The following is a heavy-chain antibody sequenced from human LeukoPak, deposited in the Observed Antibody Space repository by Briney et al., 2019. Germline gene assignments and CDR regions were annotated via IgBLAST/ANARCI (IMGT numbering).Heavy chain of an antibody. D-gene: IGHD6-6*01. J-gene: IGHJ4*02. CDR2: ISGSGGST. Sequence: GGSLRLSCAASEFTFSSYAMSWVRQAPGKGLEWVSTISGSGGSTYYADSVKGRFTISRDNSKHTLYLQMNSLRAEDTAVYYCAKDSGAARSYFDYWGQGTLVTVSS. CDR1: EFTFSSYA. V-gene: IGHV3-23*01. CDR3: AKDSGAARSYFDY.